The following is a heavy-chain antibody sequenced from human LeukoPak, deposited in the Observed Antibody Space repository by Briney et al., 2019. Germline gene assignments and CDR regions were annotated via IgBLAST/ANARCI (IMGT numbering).Heavy chain of an antibody. CDR2: TRNKANSYTT. Sequence: GGSLRLSCAASGFTFSTYYMNWVRQAPGKGLEWVGRTRNKANSYTTEYAASVKGRFTISRDDSKNSLYLQMNSLKTEDTAVYYCARAKSGSYYYYYGMDVWGQGTTVTVSS. CDR1: GFTFSTYY. J-gene: IGHJ6*02. CDR3: ARAKSGSYYYYYGMDV. D-gene: IGHD1-26*01. V-gene: IGHV3-72*01.